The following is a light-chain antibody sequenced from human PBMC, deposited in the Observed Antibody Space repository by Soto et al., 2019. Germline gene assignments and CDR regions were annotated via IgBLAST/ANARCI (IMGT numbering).Light chain of an antibody. CDR1: QSISSY. CDR3: QQSYSTPPYT. CDR2: AAS. Sequence: DIQMTQSPSSLSASVGDRVTITCRASQSISSYLNWYQQKPGRAPKLLIYAASSLQSVVPSRFSVSGSGTDFTLTISSLQPEDFATYYCQQSYSTPPYTFGQGTKLEIK. J-gene: IGKJ2*01. V-gene: IGKV1-39*01.